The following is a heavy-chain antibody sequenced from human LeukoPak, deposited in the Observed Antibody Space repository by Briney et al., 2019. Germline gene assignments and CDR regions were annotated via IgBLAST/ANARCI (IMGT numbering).Heavy chain of an antibody. V-gene: IGHV3-74*01. CDR3: ARAHNWKYGTFDY. Sequence: GGSLRLSCAASGFTFSNYWMHWVRHAPGKGLVWVSRINSDGRSTNYADSVKGRFTISRDNAKNTLYLQMNSLRDEDTAVYYCARAHNWKYGTFDYWGQGTLVTVSS. D-gene: IGHD1-7*01. CDR2: INSDGRST. J-gene: IGHJ4*02. CDR1: GFTFSNYW.